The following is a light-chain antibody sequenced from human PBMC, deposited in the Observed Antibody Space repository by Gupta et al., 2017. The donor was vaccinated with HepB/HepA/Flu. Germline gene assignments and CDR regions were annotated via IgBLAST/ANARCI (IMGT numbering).Light chain of an antibody. Sequence: EIVMTQSPATLSVSPGERVSFSCRASQSVHTNLAWMQQRPGQAPRVLFYGASARATGVPARFIASGSRTEFTLTITSLQSEDVAVYGCQQYNNWPWTFGQGTKVEI. CDR2: GAS. CDR3: QQYNNWPWT. CDR1: QSVHTN. J-gene: IGKJ1*01. V-gene: IGKV3-15*01.